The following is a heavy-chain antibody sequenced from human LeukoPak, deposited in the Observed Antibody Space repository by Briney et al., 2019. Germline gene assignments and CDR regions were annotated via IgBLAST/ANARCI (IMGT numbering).Heavy chain of an antibody. CDR3: ARGKYTSFDN. Sequence: SQTLSLTCAISGDSISTNNVAWNWIRQSPSKGLEWLGRTYYRSKWSFDYAVSVKSRITINADTSKNQFSLQLSSVTPEGTAVYYCARGKYTSFDNWGQGTLVTVSS. V-gene: IGHV6-1*01. CDR1: GDSISTNNVA. CDR2: TYYRSKWSF. D-gene: IGHD6-6*01. J-gene: IGHJ4*02.